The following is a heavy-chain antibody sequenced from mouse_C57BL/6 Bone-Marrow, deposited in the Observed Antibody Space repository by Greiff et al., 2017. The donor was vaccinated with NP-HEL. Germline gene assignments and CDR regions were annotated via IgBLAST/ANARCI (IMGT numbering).Heavy chain of an antibody. V-gene: IGHV1-69*01. J-gene: IGHJ3*01. CDR2: IDPSDSYT. CDR1: GYTFTSYW. D-gene: IGHD2-4*01. CDR3: ARKDGLPLGFAY. Sequence: VRLQQPGAGLLLPGASGKLSCKASGYTFTSYWMPWVKQRPGQGLEWIGEIDPSDSYTNYNQKFKGKSTLTVDKSSSTAYMQLSSLTSEDSAVYYCARKDGLPLGFAYWGQGTLVTVSA.